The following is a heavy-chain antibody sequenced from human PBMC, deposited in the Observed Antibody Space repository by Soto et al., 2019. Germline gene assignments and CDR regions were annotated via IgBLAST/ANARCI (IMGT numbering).Heavy chain of an antibody. D-gene: IGHD3-9*01. CDR2: MNPNSGNT. J-gene: IGHJ6*03. Sequence: QVPLVQSGAEVKKPGASVKVSCKASGYTFTSYDINWVRQATGQGLEWMGWMNPNSGNTGYAQKFQGRVTMTRNTSIRSAYMELSSLSSEDTAVYYCARVLGEPYDILTVVYGFGRGYYYYYHMDVWGKGTTVTVYS. V-gene: IGHV1-8*01. CDR1: GYTFTSYD. CDR3: ARVLGEPYDILTVVYGFGRGYYYYYHMDV.